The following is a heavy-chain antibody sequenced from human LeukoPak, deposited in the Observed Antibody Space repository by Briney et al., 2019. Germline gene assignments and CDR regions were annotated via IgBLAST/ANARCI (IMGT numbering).Heavy chain of an antibody. CDR2: IKSKTDGGTT. V-gene: IGHV3-15*01. Sequence: NPGGSLRLSCAASGFTFSSYSMTWVRQAPGKGLEWVGRIKSKTDGGTTDYAAPVKGRFTISRDDSKNTLYLQMNSLKTEDTAVYYCTTGVTMVRGVIIKPNYWGQGTLVTVSS. CDR1: GFTFSSYS. J-gene: IGHJ4*02. D-gene: IGHD3-10*01. CDR3: TTGVTMVRGVIIKPNY.